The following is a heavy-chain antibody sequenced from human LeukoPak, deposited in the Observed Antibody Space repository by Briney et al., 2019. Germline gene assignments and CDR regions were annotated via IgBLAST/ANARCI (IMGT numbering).Heavy chain of an antibody. Sequence: GGSLRLSCVVSGFTFSSYSMIWVRQTPEKRLEWVSSISGNSAFKHDADSVKGRFIISRDNAQNTLFLQMNSLRIEDTAVYYCARAGTDWYEDYWGQGTLATVS. CDR2: ISGNSAFK. J-gene: IGHJ4*02. CDR1: GFTFSSYS. CDR3: ARAGTDWYEDY. V-gene: IGHV3-21*01. D-gene: IGHD3-9*01.